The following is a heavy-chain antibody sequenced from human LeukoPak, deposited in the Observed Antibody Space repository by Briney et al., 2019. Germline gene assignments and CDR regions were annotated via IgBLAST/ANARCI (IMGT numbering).Heavy chain of an antibody. J-gene: IGHJ4*02. CDR3: ARRGTGWYFDY. Sequence: GASLLICSACAGSIITNYWIGWGRQLPGKGLERMGIIYPGDSDTRYSPSFQGQVTISADKSISPAYLQWSSLKASDTAIYFCARRGTGWYFDYWGQGTLVTVSS. CDR1: GSIITNYW. V-gene: IGHV5-51*01. D-gene: IGHD6-19*01. CDR2: IYPGDSDT.